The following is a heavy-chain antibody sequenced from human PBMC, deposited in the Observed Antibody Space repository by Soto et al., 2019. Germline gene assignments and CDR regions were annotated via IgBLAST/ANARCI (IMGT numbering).Heavy chain of an antibody. CDR1: GLTFSYAI. V-gene: IGHV3-30-3*01. D-gene: IGHD6-19*01. J-gene: IGHJ4*02. CDR2: ISHDEVVT. Sequence: GGSLRLSCAASGLTFSYAIMHWVRQTPDKGLEWVAVISHDEVVTSYGDSMKGRFTISRDNSKNIVYLQLNSARPEDTAVYYCAREGYSSGRAGIFDSWGQGALVTVSS. CDR3: AREGYSSGRAGIFDS.